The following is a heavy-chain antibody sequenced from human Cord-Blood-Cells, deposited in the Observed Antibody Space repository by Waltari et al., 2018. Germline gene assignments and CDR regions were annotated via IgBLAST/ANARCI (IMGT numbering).Heavy chain of an antibody. D-gene: IGHD3-10*01. CDR3: ATEDRSGFAPRPPTAAAFDY. CDR2: FDPEDGET. Sequence: QVQLVQSGAEVKKPGASVKVSCKVSGYTLTELSMHWVRQALGNGLGWMGGFDPEDGETIYAQKFQGRVTMTEDTSTDTAYMELSSLRSEDTAVYYCATEDRSGFAPRPPTAAAFDYWGQGTLVTVSS. CDR1: GYTLTELS. J-gene: IGHJ4*02. V-gene: IGHV1-24*01.